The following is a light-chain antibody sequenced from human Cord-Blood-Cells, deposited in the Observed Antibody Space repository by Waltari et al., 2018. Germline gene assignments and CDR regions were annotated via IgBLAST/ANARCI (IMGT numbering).Light chain of an antibody. CDR2: DAS. CDR1: QSVSSY. V-gene: IGKV3-11*01. CDR3: QQRSNWPPLT. Sequence: EIVLTQSPATLSLSPGERATLSCRASQSVSSYLAWYQQKPGQAPRLLIYDASNRATGIPARFSGCGSGTDFTLTISGLEPEDFAVYYCQQRSNWPPLTFGGGTKVEIK. J-gene: IGKJ4*01.